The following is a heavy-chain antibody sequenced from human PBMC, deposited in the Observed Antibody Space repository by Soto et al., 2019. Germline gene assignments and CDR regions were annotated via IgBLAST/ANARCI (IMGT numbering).Heavy chain of an antibody. CDR1: RSIFSDYY. Sequence: GGSLRLSCVAPRSIFSDYYMSWIRQAPGKGLEWVSYISSTGRTIYYADSVRGRFTISRDDAKNSLYLQMNSLRAEDTAVYYCASSYGGNAHFAFDFWGQGTMVTVSS. D-gene: IGHD4-17*01. J-gene: IGHJ3*01. CDR2: ISSTGRTI. V-gene: IGHV3-11*01. CDR3: ASSYGGNAHFAFDF.